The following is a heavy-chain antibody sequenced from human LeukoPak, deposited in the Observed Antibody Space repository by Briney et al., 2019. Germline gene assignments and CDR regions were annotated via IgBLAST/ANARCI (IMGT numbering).Heavy chain of an antibody. V-gene: IGHV4-31*03. CDR2: IYYSGST. CDR3: ARLSPGYSSSRRYFQH. J-gene: IGHJ1*01. D-gene: IGHD6-13*01. CDR1: GGSISSGGYY. Sequence: PSETLSLTCIVSGGSISSGGYYWNWIRQHPGKGLEWIGYIYYSGSTYYNPSLKSRVIISADTSKNQFSLKLSSVTAADTAVYYCARLSPGYSSSRRYFQHWGQGTLVTVSS.